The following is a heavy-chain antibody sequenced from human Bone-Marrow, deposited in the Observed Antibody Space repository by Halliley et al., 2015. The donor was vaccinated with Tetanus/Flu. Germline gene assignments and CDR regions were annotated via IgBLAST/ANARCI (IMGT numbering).Heavy chain of an antibody. J-gene: IGHJ4*02. CDR2: TYFRSQWYH. Sequence: TLSLTCAISGDSVSSNSAAWTWIRQSPLRGLEWLGRTYFRSQWYHDYEPSVKSRINIPPDTSKNHFSPQLNSVNRGDTGLYFCARDPEGFGFGSWGRGSLFSASS. CDR1: GDSVSSNSAA. V-gene: IGHV6-1*01. D-gene: IGHD3-10*01. CDR3: ARDPEGFGFGS.